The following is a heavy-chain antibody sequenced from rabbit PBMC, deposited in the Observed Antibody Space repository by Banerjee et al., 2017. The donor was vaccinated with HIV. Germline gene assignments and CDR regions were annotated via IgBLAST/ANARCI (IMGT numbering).Heavy chain of an antibody. CDR2: IYAGSSGRT. Sequence: EESGGDLVQPEGSLTLTCTASGLDFSSSYWICWVRQAPGKGLEWIACIYAGSSGRTYYASWAKGRFTISKTSSTTVTLQMTSLTAADTATYFCARGATMTLVIRLWGQGTLVTVS. V-gene: IGHV1S45*01. CDR3: ARGATMTLVIRL. D-gene: IGHD2-1*01. J-gene: IGHJ4*01. CDR1: GLDFSSSYW.